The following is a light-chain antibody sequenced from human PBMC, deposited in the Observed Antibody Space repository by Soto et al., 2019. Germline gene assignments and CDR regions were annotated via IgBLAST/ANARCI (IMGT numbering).Light chain of an antibody. J-gene: IGLJ1*01. V-gene: IGLV2-14*01. CDR2: EVS. CDR3: SSHTTYNPRV. Sequence: QSVLTQPASVSGSPGQSIAISCTGTSSDVGAYNYVSWYQQHPGNAPKLIIHEVSNRPSGVSDRFSGSKSGNTASLTISGLQADDEAAYYCSSHTTYNPRVVGTGTKVTVL. CDR1: SSDVGAYNY.